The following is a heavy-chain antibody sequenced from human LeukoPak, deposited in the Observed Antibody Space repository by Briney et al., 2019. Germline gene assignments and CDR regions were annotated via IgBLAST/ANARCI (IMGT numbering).Heavy chain of an antibody. V-gene: IGHV3-30-3*01. D-gene: IGHD2-2*01. Sequence: GGSLRLSCAASGFTFSSYAMHWVRQAPGKGLEWVAVISYDGSNKYYADSVKGRFTISRDNAKNTLYLQMNSLRAEDTAVYYCARDPDCDSTSCYRSDAFDIWGQGTMVTVSS. CDR1: GFTFSSYA. CDR3: ARDPDCDSTSCYRSDAFDI. CDR2: ISYDGSNK. J-gene: IGHJ3*02.